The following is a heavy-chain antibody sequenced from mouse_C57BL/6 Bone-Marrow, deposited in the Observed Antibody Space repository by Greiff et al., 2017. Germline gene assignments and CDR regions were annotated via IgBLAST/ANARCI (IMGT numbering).Heavy chain of an antibody. Sequence: QVQLQQSGAELARPGASVKLSCKASGYTFTSYGISWVKQRTGKGLEWIGEIYPRSGNTYYNEKFKGKATLTADQSSSTAYVELRSLTSEDSAVYFCAREVAYVGYYLAYWDQGTLVTVSA. D-gene: IGHD2-3*01. CDR2: IYPRSGNT. J-gene: IGHJ3*01. CDR3: AREVAYVGYYLAY. V-gene: IGHV1-81*01. CDR1: GYTFTSYG.